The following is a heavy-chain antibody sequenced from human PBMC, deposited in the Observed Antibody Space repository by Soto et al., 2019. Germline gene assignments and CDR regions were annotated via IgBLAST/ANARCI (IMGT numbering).Heavy chain of an antibody. Sequence: ESGGGVVQPGRSLRLSCAASGFTFRDYAFHWVRQAPGKGLEWVTLISYDGSSTLFADSVKGRFTISRNNSQKTLYLQMNSLRAEDTAVYYCARQGMAARKYFHRYLDVWGQGTTVIVSS. V-gene: IGHV3-30-3*01. CDR2: ISYDGSST. J-gene: IGHJ6*02. D-gene: IGHD6-6*01. CDR1: GFTFRDYA. CDR3: ARQGMAARKYFHRYLDV.